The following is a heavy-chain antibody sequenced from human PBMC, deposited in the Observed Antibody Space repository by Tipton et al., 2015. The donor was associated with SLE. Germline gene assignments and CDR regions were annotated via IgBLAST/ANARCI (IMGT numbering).Heavy chain of an antibody. V-gene: IGHV4-31*03. J-gene: IGHJ6*04. CDR3: ARGEGYKGFYFIDV. CDR1: GGSISSGGYY. Sequence: TLSLTRTVSGGSISSGGYYWSWIRQHPGKGLEWIGYIYYSGSTYYNPSLKSRVTISVDTSKNQFSLKLTSVTAADTAVFYCARGEGYKGFYFIDVWGRGTKVTVPS. D-gene: IGHD5-24*01. CDR2: IYYSGST.